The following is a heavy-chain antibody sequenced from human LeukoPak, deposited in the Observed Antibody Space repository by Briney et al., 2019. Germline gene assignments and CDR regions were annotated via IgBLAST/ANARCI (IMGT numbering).Heavy chain of an antibody. CDR2: ISYDGSNK. CDR3: ARDLYDSSESAFDI. J-gene: IGHJ3*02. CDR1: GFTFSSNS. D-gene: IGHD3-22*01. V-gene: IGHV3-30-3*01. Sequence: GGSLRLSCVASGFTFSSNSMHWVRQAPGKGLEWVAVISYDGSNKYYADSVKGRFTISRDNSKNTLYLQMNSLRAEDTAVYYCARDLYDSSESAFDIWGQGTMVTVSS.